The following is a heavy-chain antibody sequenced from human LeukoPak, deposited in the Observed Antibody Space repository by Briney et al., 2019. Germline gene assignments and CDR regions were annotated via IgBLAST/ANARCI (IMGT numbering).Heavy chain of an antibody. CDR2: INHSGST. V-gene: IGHV4-34*01. Sequence: SETLSLTCAVYGGSFSGYYWSWIRQPPGKGLEWIGEINHSGSTNYNPSLKSRVTISVDTSKNQFSLKLSSVTAADTAVYYCARGGYYDSSGYIGLAAFDIWGQGTMVTVSS. CDR3: ARGGYYDSSGYIGLAAFDI. D-gene: IGHD3-22*01. J-gene: IGHJ3*02. CDR1: GGSFSGYY.